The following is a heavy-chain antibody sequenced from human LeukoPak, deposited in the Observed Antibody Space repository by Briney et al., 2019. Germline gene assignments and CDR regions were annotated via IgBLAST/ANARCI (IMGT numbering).Heavy chain of an antibody. Sequence: GGSLRLSCDASGFTFSTYAMSWVRQAPGEGLEWVSGLSGSGGSTWYADSVKGRFTISRVNSKNTVYLHMNSLRAEDTAVYYCAKFEGLCGSANTCYHFDCWGQGTLVTVSS. CDR1: GFTFSTYA. D-gene: IGHD2-2*01. V-gene: IGHV3-23*01. CDR3: AKFEGLCGSANTCYHFDC. J-gene: IGHJ4*02. CDR2: LSGSGGST.